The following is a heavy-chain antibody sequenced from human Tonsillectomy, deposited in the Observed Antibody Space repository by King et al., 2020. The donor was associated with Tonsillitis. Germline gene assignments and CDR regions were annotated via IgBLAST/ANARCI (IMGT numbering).Heavy chain of an antibody. CDR1: GFTFSSYG. D-gene: IGHD3-16*01. Sequence: QLVESGGGVVQPGGSLRLSCAASGFTFSSYGMHWVRQAPGKGLEWVTFIRYDGSKKYYADSVKGRFTISRDNSKNTVYLEMHSLRAEDTAVYYCAKDPTGGWFGAELNYFDYWGQGTLVTVSS. CDR2: IRYDGSKK. V-gene: IGHV3-30*02. CDR3: AKDPTGGWFGAELNYFDY. J-gene: IGHJ4*02.